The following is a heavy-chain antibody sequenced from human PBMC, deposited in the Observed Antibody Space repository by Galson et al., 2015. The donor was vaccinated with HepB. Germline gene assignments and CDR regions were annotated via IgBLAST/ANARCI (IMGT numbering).Heavy chain of an antibody. D-gene: IGHD2-8*02. Sequence: SLRLSCAASGFTFREQGMQWVRQAPGKGLEWVTLVSYDGSATYYSASVKDRFTISRDNSKNTLYLQMNSLRDEDTAVYYCAKQGPGTVEFWGQGTMVSVSS. CDR3: AKQGPGTVEF. V-gene: IGHV3-30*19. J-gene: IGHJ3*01. CDR2: VSYDGSAT. CDR1: GFTFREQG.